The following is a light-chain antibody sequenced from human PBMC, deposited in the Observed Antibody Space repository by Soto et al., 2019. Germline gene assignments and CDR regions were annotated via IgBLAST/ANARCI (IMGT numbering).Light chain of an antibody. CDR2: GAS. J-gene: IGKJ2*01. V-gene: IGKV3-15*01. CDR1: QSVSSN. Sequence: EIGMTQSPATLSASPGERATLSCRASQSVSSNLAWYQQKPGQAPRLLIYGASTRATGIPARFSGSGSGTEFTLTISSLQSEDVAVYYWQQYNNWPPYTFGQGTKLEIK. CDR3: QQYNNWPPYT.